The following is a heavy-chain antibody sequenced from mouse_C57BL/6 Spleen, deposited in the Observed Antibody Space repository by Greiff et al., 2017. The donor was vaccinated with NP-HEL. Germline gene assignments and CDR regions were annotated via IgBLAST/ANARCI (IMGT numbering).Heavy chain of an antibody. CDR3: AFYDGGYYFYY. Sequence: QVQLQQPGAELVKPGASVKLSCKASGYTFTSYWMHWVKQRPGPGLEWIGMIHPNSGSTNYNEKFKSKATLTVDKSSSTAYMQLSSLTSEDSAVYYCAFYDGGYYFYYWGQGTTLTVSS. V-gene: IGHV1-64*01. CDR2: IHPNSGST. D-gene: IGHD2-12*01. J-gene: IGHJ2*01. CDR1: GYTFTSYW.